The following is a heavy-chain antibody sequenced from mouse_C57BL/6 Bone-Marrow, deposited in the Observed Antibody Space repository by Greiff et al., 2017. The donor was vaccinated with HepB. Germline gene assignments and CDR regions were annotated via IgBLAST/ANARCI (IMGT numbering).Heavy chain of an antibody. Sequence: QVQLQQPGAELVKPGASVKLSCKASGYTFTSYWMHWVKQRPGQGLEWIGMIHPNSGSTNYNEKFKSKATLTVDKSSSTAYMQLSSLTSEDSAVYYCARCGYDKGSHYVDYWGQGTTLTVSS. J-gene: IGHJ2*01. CDR1: GYTFTSYW. D-gene: IGHD2-2*01. CDR3: ARCGYDKGSHYVDY. CDR2: IHPNSGST. V-gene: IGHV1-64*01.